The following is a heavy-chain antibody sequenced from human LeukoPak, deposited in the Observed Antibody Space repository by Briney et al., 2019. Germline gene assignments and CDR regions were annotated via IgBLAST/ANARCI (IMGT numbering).Heavy chain of an antibody. V-gene: IGHV4-39*07. D-gene: IGHD3-22*01. CDR2: IYYSGST. Sequence: PSETLSLTFTVSGGSISSSSYYWGWIRQPPGKGLEWIGSIYYSGSTYYNPSLKSRVTISVDTSKNQFSLKLSSVTAADTAVYYCARGGSYYDSSGSAFDIWGQGTMVTVSS. CDR3: ARGGSYYDSSGSAFDI. CDR1: GGSISSSSYY. J-gene: IGHJ3*02.